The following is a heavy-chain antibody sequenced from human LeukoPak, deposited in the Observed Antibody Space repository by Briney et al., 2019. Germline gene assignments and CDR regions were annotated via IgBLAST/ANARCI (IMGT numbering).Heavy chain of an antibody. J-gene: IGHJ4*02. D-gene: IGHD4-23*01. CDR2: ISYDGSNK. V-gene: IGHV3-33*08. CDR3: ARDSYGGNSRQLDY. Sequence: GRSLRLSCAASGFTFSSYGMHWVRQTPGMGLEWVAVISYDGSNKYYADSVKGRFTISRDNSKNTLYLQMNSLRAEDTAVYYCARDSYGGNSRQLDYWGQGTLVTVSS. CDR1: GFTFSSYG.